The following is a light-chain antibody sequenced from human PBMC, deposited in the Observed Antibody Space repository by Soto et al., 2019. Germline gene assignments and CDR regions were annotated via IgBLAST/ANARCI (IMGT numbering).Light chain of an antibody. J-gene: IGKJ2*01. V-gene: IGKV3-20*01. CDR1: QSVTSNY. CDR2: DAS. CDR3: QQYGRSPRT. Sequence: EIVLTQSPGTLSLSPGERATLSCRASQSVTSNYLAWYQQKPGQAPRLLIYDASSRATGIPDRFSGSGSGTDFTLTISRLEPEDFAVYYCQQYGRSPRTFGQGTKLEIK.